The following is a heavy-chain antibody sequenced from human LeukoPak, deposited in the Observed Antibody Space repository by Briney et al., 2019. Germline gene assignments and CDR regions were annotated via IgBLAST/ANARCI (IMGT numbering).Heavy chain of an antibody. CDR2: IRAYNGNT. V-gene: IGHV1-18*01. CDR3: ARFTFWSGYYPFDY. J-gene: IGHJ4*02. Sequence: VASVKVSCKASGYTFTSYGISWVRQAPGQGLEWMGWIRAYNGNTNYAQKLQGRVTITTDTSTSTAYMELRSLRSDDTAVYYCARFTFWSGYYPFDYWGQGTLVTVSS. D-gene: IGHD3-3*01. CDR1: GYTFTSYG.